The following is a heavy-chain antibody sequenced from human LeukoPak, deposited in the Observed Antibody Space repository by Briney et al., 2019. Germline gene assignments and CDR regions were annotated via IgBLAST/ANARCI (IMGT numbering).Heavy chain of an antibody. Sequence: GGSLRLSCAASGFTLSSYGMHWVRQAPGKGLEWVSVIYSGGSTYYADSVKGRFTISRHNSKNTLYLQMNSLRAEDTAVYYCARSLAAYYYYGMDVWGQGTTVTVSS. D-gene: IGHD3-16*01. J-gene: IGHJ6*02. CDR2: IYSGGST. CDR1: GFTLSSYG. CDR3: ARSLAAYYYYGMDV. V-gene: IGHV3-53*04.